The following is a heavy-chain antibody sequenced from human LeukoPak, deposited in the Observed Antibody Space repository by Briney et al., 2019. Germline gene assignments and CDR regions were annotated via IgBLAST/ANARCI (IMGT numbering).Heavy chain of an antibody. CDR1: GFTFDDYA. CDR3: AKDRQGTSGFFDY. CDR2: ISWNSGSI. V-gene: IGHV3-9*01. Sequence: GGSLRLSCAASGFTFDDYAMHWVRQAPGKGLEWVSGISWNSGSIGYADSVKGRFTISRDNAKNSLYLQMNSLRAEDTALYYCAKDRQGTSGFFDYWGQGTLVTVSS. J-gene: IGHJ4*02. D-gene: IGHD3-3*01.